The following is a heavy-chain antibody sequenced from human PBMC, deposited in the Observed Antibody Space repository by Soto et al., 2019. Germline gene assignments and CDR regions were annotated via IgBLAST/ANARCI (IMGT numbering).Heavy chain of an antibody. V-gene: IGHV1-69*06. Sequence: QVQLVQSGAEVKKPGSSVKVSCKASGDTSSNYGVSWVRQAPGQGLEWMGGILPEFGTTTYARNFQGRITITADKSTSTVYMELTSLRSDDTATYYCARDPDEVVGTDYHYYGMDVWDQGATVTVSS. CDR3: ARDPDEVVGTDYHYYGMDV. CDR1: GDTSSNYG. CDR2: ILPEFGTT. J-gene: IGHJ6*02. D-gene: IGHD1-26*01.